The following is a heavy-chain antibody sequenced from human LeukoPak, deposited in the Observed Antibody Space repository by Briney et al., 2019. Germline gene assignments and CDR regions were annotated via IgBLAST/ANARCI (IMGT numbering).Heavy chain of an antibody. J-gene: IGHJ5*02. CDR1: DGSISSGYYY. CDR2: IYYSGTT. V-gene: IGHV4-39*01. D-gene: IGHD3-10*01. CDR3: ARQPKSCAPGIFITGKACWFDT. Sequence: SETLSLTCSVSDGSISSGYYYWAWIRQPPGKGPEWIGSIYYSGTTYPNPSLKSRVTISVDTPKNQFSLKLSSVTAADTAVYYCARQPKSCAPGIFITGKACWFDTWGQGTLVTVSP.